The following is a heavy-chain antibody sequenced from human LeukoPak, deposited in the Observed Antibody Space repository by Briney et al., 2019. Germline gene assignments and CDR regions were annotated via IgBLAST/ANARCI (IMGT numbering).Heavy chain of an antibody. Sequence: GGSLRLSCAASGFTFSSYWMSWVRQAPGKGLEWVANIKQDGSKKYYVDSVKGRFTISSDNAKNSLFLQSNSLRAEDTAVYYCARDHASYYYDSSGSNMDVWGKGTTVTVSS. D-gene: IGHD3-22*01. CDR1: GFTFSSYW. CDR3: ARDHASYYYDSSGSNMDV. CDR2: IKQDGSKK. J-gene: IGHJ6*03. V-gene: IGHV3-7*01.